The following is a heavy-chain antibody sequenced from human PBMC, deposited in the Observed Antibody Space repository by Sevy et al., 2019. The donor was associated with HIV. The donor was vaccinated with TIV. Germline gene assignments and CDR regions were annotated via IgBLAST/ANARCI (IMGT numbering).Heavy chain of an antibody. V-gene: IGHV3-53*01. CDR2: IYSGGST. CDR1: GFTVSSNY. Sequence: GGSLRLSCAASGFTVSSNYMSWVRQAPGKGLEWVSVIYSGGSTYYADSVKGRFTISRDNSKNTLYLQVNSLRAEDTAVYYCARGGLEGYGDYFDYWGQGTLVTVSS. CDR3: ARGGLEGYGDYFDY. J-gene: IGHJ4*02. D-gene: IGHD4-17*01.